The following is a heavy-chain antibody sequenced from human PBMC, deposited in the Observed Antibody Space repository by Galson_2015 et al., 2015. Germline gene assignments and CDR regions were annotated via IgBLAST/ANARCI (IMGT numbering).Heavy chain of an antibody. J-gene: IGHJ4*02. CDR2: IKGDGSEI. V-gene: IGHV3-7*04. D-gene: IGHD1-1*01. CDR3: VRATGFNLNY. Sequence: SLRLSCAGSGFTFTTYWMSWARQAPGKGLEWVAKIKGDGSEIHYVDAVKGRFSISRDNARNSLYLQMNSLRVEDTALYFCVRATGFNLNYWGQGTLVTVSS. CDR1: GFTFTTYW.